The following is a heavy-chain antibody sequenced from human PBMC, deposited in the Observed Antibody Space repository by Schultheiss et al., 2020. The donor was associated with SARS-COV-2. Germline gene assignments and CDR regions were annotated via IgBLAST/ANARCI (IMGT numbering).Heavy chain of an antibody. D-gene: IGHD2-2*01. Sequence: GESLKISCAASGFTFSSYWMSWVRQAPGKGLEWVANIKQDGGEKYYVDSVKGRFTISRDNAKNSLYLQMNSLRAEDTAVYYCARDIVVVPAAPTYFDYWGQGTLVTVSS. J-gene: IGHJ4*02. V-gene: IGHV3-7*01. CDR3: ARDIVVVPAAPTYFDY. CDR2: IKQDGGEK. CDR1: GFTFSSYW.